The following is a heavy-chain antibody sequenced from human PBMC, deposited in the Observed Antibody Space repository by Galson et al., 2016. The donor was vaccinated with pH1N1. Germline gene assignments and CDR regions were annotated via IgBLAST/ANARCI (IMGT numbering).Heavy chain of an antibody. CDR3: ASGHRGFDI. D-gene: IGHD1-14*01. V-gene: IGHV1-2*02. J-gene: IGHJ3*02. CDR1: GYTFTGYY. Sequence: SVKVSCKASGYTFTGYYMHWVRQAPGQGLEWMGLIIPNSGDTNYAKKFQGRVTMTRDTSISAAYMELTRLTSDDTAVYYCASGHRGFDIWGQGTMVTVSS. CDR2: IIPNSGDT.